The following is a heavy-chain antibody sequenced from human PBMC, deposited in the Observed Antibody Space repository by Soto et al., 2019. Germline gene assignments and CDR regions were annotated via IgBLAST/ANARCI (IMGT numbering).Heavy chain of an antibody. CDR2: IKEDETEK. J-gene: IGHJ4*02. Sequence: EVHLVESGGGLVQPGGSLRLSCVVSGFTFNTYWMPWIRQAPGKGLEWVATIKEDETEKYYGDSVKGRFTISRDNAKNSLFLQMNNLRVDDTAVYYCVRARVDYWGQGILVTVSS. CDR1: GFTFNTYW. CDR3: VRARVDY. V-gene: IGHV3-7*04.